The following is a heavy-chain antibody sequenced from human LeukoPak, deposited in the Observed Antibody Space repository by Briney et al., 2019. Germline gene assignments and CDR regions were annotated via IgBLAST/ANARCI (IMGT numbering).Heavy chain of an antibody. CDR3: AREYVDYDFWSGYYGMDV. V-gene: IGHV1-8*01. D-gene: IGHD3-3*01. J-gene: IGHJ6*02. CDR2: MNPNSGNT. CDR1: GYTFTSYD. Sequence: ASVKVSCKASGYTFTSYDINWVRQATGQGLEWMGWMNPNSGNTGYAQKFQGRVTVTRNTSISTAYMELSSLRSEDTAVYYCAREYVDYDFWSGYYGMDVWGQGTTVTVSS.